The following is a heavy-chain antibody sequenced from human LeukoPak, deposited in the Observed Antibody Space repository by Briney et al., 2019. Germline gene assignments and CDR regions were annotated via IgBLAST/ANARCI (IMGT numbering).Heavy chain of an antibody. CDR1: GGSISSGSYY. D-gene: IGHD3-9*01. CDR3: ARGPQVLTGYTYYYYYYMDV. Sequence: SQTLSLTCTVSGGSISSGSYYWSCIRQPTGKGLEWVGRIYTSGSTNYNPSLKSRVTISVDTSKNQFSLQLSPVTAADTAVYYCARGPQVLTGYTYYYYYYMDVWGKGTTVTISS. V-gene: IGHV4-61*02. J-gene: IGHJ6*03. CDR2: IYTSGST.